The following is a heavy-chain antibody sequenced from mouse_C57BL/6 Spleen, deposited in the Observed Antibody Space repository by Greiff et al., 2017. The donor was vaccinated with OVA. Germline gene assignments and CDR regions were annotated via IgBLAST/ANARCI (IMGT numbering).Heavy chain of an antibody. J-gene: IGHJ3*01. V-gene: IGHV1-59*01. CDR1: GYTFTSYW. Sequence: VQLQQPGAELVRPGTSVKLSCKASGYTFTSYWMHWVKQRPGQGLEWIGVIDPSDSYTNYNQKFKGKATLTVDTSSSTAYMQLSSLTSEDSAVYYCARGKGDPFAYWGQGTLVTVSA. CDR2: IDPSDSYT. D-gene: IGHD3-3*01. CDR3: ARGKGDPFAY.